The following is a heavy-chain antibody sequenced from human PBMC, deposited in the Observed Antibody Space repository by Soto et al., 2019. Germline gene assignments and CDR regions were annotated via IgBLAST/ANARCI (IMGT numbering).Heavy chain of an antibody. Sequence: ASVKVSCKASGYSFTKYHMHWVRQAPGQGLEWMGWINPGSGVTNQAQKFQGRVTMTRDTSISTAYMELSSLRSEDTAVYYCARDPTVTSHGMDVWGQGTTVTVSS. V-gene: IGHV1-2*02. CDR2: INPGSGVT. J-gene: IGHJ6*02. CDR1: GYSFTKYH. CDR3: ARDPTVTSHGMDV. D-gene: IGHD4-4*01.